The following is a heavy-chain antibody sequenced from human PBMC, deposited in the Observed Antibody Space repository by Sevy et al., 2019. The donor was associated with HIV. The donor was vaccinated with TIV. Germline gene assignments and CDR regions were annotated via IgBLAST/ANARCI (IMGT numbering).Heavy chain of an antibody. CDR3: ARGHYAMDV. Sequence: GGSLRLSCGASDFIFKNYWMTWVRQTSGQGLEWVATIKLDGSDKYDGDSVKGRFTISRENSKKSLYLQMKSLRAEDTAVYFCARGHYAMDVWGQGTTVTVSS. CDR1: DFIFKNYW. J-gene: IGHJ6*02. CDR2: IKLDGSDK. V-gene: IGHV3-7*03.